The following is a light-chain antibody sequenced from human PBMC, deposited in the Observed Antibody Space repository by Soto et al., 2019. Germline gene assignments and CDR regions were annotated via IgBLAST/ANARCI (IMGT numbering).Light chain of an antibody. Sequence: EIVLTQSPATLSLSPGERATLSCRASQSISSYLGWYQQKPGQAPRLLIYGTSSRATGIPDRFSGSGSGTDFTLTISRLEPEDFAVFYCQQYGSSITFGQGTRLEIK. J-gene: IGKJ5*01. CDR1: QSISSY. CDR3: QQYGSSIT. V-gene: IGKV3-20*01. CDR2: GTS.